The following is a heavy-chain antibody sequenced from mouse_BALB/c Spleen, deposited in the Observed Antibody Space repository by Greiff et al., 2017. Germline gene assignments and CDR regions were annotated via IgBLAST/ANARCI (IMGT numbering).Heavy chain of an antibody. CDR3: ARSGYGNYDWYFDV. CDR1: GYTFTSYT. Sequence: QVQLKQSGAELARPGASVKMSCKASGYTFTSYTMHWVKQRPGQGLEWIGYINPSSGYTNYNQKFKDKATLTADKSSSTAYMQLSSLTSEDSAVYYCARSGYGNYDWYFDVWGAGTTVTVSS. CDR2: INPSSGYT. V-gene: IGHV1-4*01. J-gene: IGHJ1*01. D-gene: IGHD2-10*02.